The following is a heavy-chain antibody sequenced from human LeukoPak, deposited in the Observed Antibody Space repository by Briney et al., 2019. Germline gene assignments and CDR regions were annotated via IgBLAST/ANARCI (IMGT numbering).Heavy chain of an antibody. CDR3: ARSLTALGYCSSTSCPELDP. D-gene: IGHD2-2*01. CDR1: GFTFSSYA. J-gene: IGHJ5*02. CDR2: ISSNVGST. Sequence: GGSLRLSCAASGFTFSSYAMHWVRQAPGKGLEYVSAISSNVGSTYYANSVKGRFTISRDNSKNTLYLQMGSLRAEDMAVYYCARSLTALGYCSSTSCPELDPWGQGTLVTVSS. V-gene: IGHV3-64*01.